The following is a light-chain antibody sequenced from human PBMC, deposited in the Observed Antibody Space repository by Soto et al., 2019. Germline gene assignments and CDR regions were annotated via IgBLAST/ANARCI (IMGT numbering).Light chain of an antibody. CDR1: QSISSW. CDR3: QQYGSSPYT. J-gene: IGKJ2*01. CDR2: DAS. Sequence: DIQMTQSPSTLSASVGDRVTITCRASQSISSWLAWYQQKPGKAPKLLIYDASSLESGVPSRFSGSGSGTEFTLTISSLQPEDFALYFCQQYGSSPYTFAQVTKLYIK. V-gene: IGKV1-5*01.